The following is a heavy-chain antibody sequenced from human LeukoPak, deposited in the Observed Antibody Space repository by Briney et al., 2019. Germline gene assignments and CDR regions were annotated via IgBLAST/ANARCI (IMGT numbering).Heavy chain of an antibody. CDR3: SGFGEFYLFDY. CDR2: IYYSGST. CDR1: GASITSYY. Sequence: SETLSLTCTVSGASITSYYWTWIRQHPGKGLEWIGYIYYSGSTYYNPSLKSRVTISVDTSKNQFSLKLSSVTAADTAVYYCSGFGEFYLFDYWGQGTLVTVSS. D-gene: IGHD3-10*01. V-gene: IGHV4-59*06. J-gene: IGHJ4*02.